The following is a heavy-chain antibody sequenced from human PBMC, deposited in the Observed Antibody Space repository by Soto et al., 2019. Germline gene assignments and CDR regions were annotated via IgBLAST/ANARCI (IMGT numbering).Heavy chain of an antibody. D-gene: IGHD2-21*01. J-gene: IGHJ4*02. CDR2: ISSSSSAI. CDR3: VRQNWDSYFSYFDS. Sequence: SXXLSCAASGFTFNSYSMNWVLQAPGKGLEWISYISSSSSAIYYADTVRGRFTGSRDNAKNSLYLQMNSLRVEDAAVYYCVRQNWDSYFSYFDSWGQGTLVTVSS. V-gene: IGHV3-48*01. CDR1: GFTFNSYS.